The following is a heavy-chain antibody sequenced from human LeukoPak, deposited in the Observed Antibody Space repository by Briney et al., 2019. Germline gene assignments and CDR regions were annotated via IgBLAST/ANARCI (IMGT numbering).Heavy chain of an antibody. CDR1: PGITFSDYW. D-gene: IGHD6-19*01. CDR2: IRQDGREK. Sequence: PGGSLRLSCAASPGITFSDYWMNWVRQAPGKGLEGVAIIRQDGREKLYLDSVKGRFTISRDNAKSSVYLQINSLRAEDTAVYYCVGGIGWQPDYWGQGTLVTVSS. J-gene: IGHJ4*02. CDR3: VGGIGWQPDY. V-gene: IGHV3-7*03.